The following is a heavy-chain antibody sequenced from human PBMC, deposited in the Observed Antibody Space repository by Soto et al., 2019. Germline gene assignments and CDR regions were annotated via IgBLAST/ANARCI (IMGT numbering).Heavy chain of an antibody. CDR2: ISAYNGNT. CDR1: GYTFTSYG. V-gene: IGHV1-18*04. Sequence: ASVKVSCKASGYTFTSYGISWVRQAPGQGLEWMGWISAYNGNTNYAQKLQGRVTMTTDTSTSTAYMELRSLRSDDTAVYYCARSKVYSISWYVDYYYGMDVWGQGTTVTVSS. D-gene: IGHD6-13*01. CDR3: ARSKVYSISWYVDYYYGMDV. J-gene: IGHJ6*02.